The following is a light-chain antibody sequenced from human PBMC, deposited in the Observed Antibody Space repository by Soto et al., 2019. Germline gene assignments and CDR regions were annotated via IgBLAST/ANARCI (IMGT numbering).Light chain of an antibody. V-gene: IGLV2-14*01. CDR2: EVN. Sequence: QSVLTQHPSASGSPGQSVAISCTVTSSDVGGYNYVSWYQQHPGKAPKLMIYEVNKRPSGVSNRFSGSKSGNTASLTISGLQAEDEADYYCSSYTSRSTLVLGTGTKVTVL. CDR1: SSDVGGYNY. CDR3: SSYTSRSTLV. J-gene: IGLJ1*01.